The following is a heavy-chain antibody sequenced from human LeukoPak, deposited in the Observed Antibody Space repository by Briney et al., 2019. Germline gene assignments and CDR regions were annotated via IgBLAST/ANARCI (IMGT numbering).Heavy chain of an antibody. CDR2: IYYSGST. CDR1: GGSISSYY. D-gene: IGHD2-15*01. J-gene: IGHJ2*01. V-gene: IGHV4-59*01. CDR3: VREDGGIDWYFDL. Sequence: SETLSLTCTVSGGSISSYYWSWIRQPPGKGLEWIGYIYYSGSTNYNPSLKSRVTIAVDTSKNQFSVKLSSVTAADTAVYYCVREDGGIDWYFDLWGRGTLVTVSS.